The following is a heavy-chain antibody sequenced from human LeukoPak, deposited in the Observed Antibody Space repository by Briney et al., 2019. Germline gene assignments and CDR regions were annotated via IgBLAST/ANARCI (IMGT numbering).Heavy chain of an antibody. CDR3: ARDARGGYSYAYVPNFDY. CDR1: GGTFSSYA. Sequence: ASVKVSCKASGGTFSSYAISWVRQAPGQGLEWMGGIIPIFGTANYAQKFQGRVTITTDESTSTAYMELSSLRSEDTAVYYCARDARGGYSYAYVPNFDYWGQGTLVTVSS. V-gene: IGHV1-69*05. CDR2: IIPIFGTA. D-gene: IGHD5-18*01. J-gene: IGHJ4*02.